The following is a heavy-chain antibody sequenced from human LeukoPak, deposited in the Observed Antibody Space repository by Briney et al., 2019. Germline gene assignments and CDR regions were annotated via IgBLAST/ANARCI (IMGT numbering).Heavy chain of an antibody. CDR3: ARAGVVPAAIRSPFDF. Sequence: GASVRVSCRTSRYTFTGYYMHWGRQAPGQGLEWMGWINPKNGDTNYAQKFQGRVTMTRDTSIDTAFMELSNLRSDDTAVYYCARAGVVPAAIRSPFDFWGQGTLVTVSS. D-gene: IGHD2-2*02. CDR1: RYTFTGYY. V-gene: IGHV1-2*02. J-gene: IGHJ4*02. CDR2: INPKNGDT.